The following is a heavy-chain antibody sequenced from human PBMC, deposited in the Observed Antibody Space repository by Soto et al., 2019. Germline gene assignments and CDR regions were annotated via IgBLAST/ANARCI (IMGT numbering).Heavy chain of an antibody. CDR1: GYTFTGYY. V-gene: IGHV1-2*02. J-gene: IGHJ4*02. Sequence: ASVKVSCKASGYTFTGYYMHWVRQAPGQGLEWMGWINPNSGGTNYAQKFQGRVTISRDNSKNTLYLQMNSLRAEDTAVYYCAKGVAYHYDSSGYYFDYWGQGTLVTVSS. CDR3: AKGVAYHYDSSGYYFDY. D-gene: IGHD3-22*01. CDR2: INPNSGGT.